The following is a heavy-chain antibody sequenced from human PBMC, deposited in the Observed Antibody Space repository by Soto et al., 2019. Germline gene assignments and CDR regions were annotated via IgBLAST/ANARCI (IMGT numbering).Heavy chain of an antibody. CDR2: IIPVFGLV. Sequence: QVHLLLQSGAEVKKPGSSVKVSCKASGGTPSNSAISWVRQAPGQGLEWMGGIIPVFGLVKYAQNFQGRVTITADESTNTAYMELSSLRPEDTAVYYCAGGRIVVVCSRAYYGMDVWGQGTTVTVSS. V-gene: IGHV1-69*01. J-gene: IGHJ6*02. CDR1: GGTPSNSA. D-gene: IGHD3-22*01. CDR3: AGGRIVVVCSRAYYGMDV.